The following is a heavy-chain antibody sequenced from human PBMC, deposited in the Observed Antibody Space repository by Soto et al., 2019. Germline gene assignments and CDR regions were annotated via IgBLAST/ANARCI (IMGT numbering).Heavy chain of an antibody. D-gene: IGHD3-10*01. Sequence: ESGGGVVQPGGSLTLSCSVSDFAFRLHGIHWVRHTPGKGLEWVVMIWHDGTRKYFRDSVRGRFTISRDSAKNKVYLQMNNLRGDDSALYFCARDRSSSYSYAMDLWGQGTTVTVSS. CDR1: DFAFRLHG. CDR2: IWHDGTRK. J-gene: IGHJ6*02. V-gene: IGHV3-33*01. CDR3: ARDRSSSYSYAMDL.